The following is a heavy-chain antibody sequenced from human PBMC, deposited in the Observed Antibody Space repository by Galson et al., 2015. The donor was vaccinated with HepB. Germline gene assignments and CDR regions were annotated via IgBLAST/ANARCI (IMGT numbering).Heavy chain of an antibody. J-gene: IGHJ4*02. D-gene: IGHD3-9*01. Sequence: SLRLSCAASGFSFSIYAMSWVRQAPGKGLEWVSGISGSGGSTNYADSVKGRFTISRDNSKNTLYLQMNSLRADDTAVYYCAKHKGVLTGDFDYWGQGTLVAVSS. V-gene: IGHV3-23*01. CDR2: ISGSGGST. CDR1: GFSFSIYA. CDR3: AKHKGVLTGDFDY.